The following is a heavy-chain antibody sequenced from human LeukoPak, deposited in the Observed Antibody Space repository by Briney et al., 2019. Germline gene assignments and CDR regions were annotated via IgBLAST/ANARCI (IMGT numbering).Heavy chain of an antibody. CDR3: ASGYSLDY. CDR1: GFSISGNY. D-gene: IGHD6-13*01. V-gene: IGHV3-66*01. CDR2: IYSGGNT. Sequence: GGSLRLSCAASGFSISGNYMTWVRQAPGKGLEWVSVIYSGGNTYYADSVKGRFTVSRDNSKNTLYLQMNSLRDEDTAVYYCASGYSLDYWGQGALVTVSS. J-gene: IGHJ4*02.